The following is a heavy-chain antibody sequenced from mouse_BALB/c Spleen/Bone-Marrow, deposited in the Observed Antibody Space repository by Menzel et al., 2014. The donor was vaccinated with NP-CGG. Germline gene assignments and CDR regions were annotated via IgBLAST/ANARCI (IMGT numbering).Heavy chain of an antibody. D-gene: IGHD1-1*01. Sequence: EVKLVESGTVLARPGASVKMSCKASGYTFTSYWMHWVKQRPGQGLEWIGAIYPGNSDTSYNQKFKGKAKLTAVTSTSTAYMELSSLTNEDSAVYYCRRSYERYYAMDYWGQGTSVTVSS. CDR3: RRSYERYYAMDY. CDR1: GYTFTSYW. V-gene: IGHV1-5*01. J-gene: IGHJ4*01. CDR2: IYPGNSDT.